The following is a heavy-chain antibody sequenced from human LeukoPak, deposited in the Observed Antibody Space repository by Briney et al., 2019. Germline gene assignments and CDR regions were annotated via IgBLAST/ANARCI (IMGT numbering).Heavy chain of an antibody. CDR2: ISAYNGNT. V-gene: IGHV1-18*01. Sequence: ASVKVSCKASGYTFTSYGISWVRQAPGQGLEWMGWISAYNGNTNYAQKLQGRVTMATDTSTSTAYMELRSLRSDDTAVYYCALTQDYYYMDVWGKGTAVTVSS. CDR1: GYTFTSYG. D-gene: IGHD4-23*01. CDR3: ALTQDYYYMDV. J-gene: IGHJ6*03.